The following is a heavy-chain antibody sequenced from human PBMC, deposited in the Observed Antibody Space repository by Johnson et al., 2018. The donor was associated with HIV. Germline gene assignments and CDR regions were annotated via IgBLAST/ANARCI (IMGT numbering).Heavy chain of an antibody. V-gene: IGHV3-52*01. CDR2: IKCDGNEK. CDR3: VRVRGWERAFDI. Sequence: VQLVESGGGVVQPGRSLRLSCAASGFTFSSYAMHWVRQAPGKGLEWVADIKCDGNEKYYVDSVKGRLTISRDNAKNSLYLQVNSLRAEDMTMYYCVRVRGWERAFDIWGQGTMVTVS. J-gene: IGHJ3*02. CDR1: GFTFSSYA. D-gene: IGHD1-26*01.